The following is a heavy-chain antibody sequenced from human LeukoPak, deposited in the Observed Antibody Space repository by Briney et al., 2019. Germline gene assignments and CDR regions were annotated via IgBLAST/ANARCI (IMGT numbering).Heavy chain of an antibody. CDR1: GYTLSELS. V-gene: IGHV1-24*01. J-gene: IGHJ4*02. Sequence: ASVKVSCKVSGYTLSELSMHWVRQGPGKGLEWMGGFDPEDGETIYAQKFQGRVTMTEDTSTDTAYMELSRLRSEDTAVYYCATLPPYGSGSYYKGGVDYWGQGTLVTVSS. D-gene: IGHD3-10*01. CDR3: ATLPPYGSGSYYKGGVDY. CDR2: FDPEDGET.